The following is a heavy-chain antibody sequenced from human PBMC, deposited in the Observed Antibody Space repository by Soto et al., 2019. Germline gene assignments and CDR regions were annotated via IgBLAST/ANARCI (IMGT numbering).Heavy chain of an antibody. CDR3: ARDIGVALATLTLDY. Sequence: GGSLRLSCAASGFTFSSYSMNWVRQAPGKGPEWVADITTSSSFRFYADSVKGRFTISRDDAKNSLYLQMNSLRAEDTGVYYCARDIGVALATLTLDYWGQGTLVTVSS. D-gene: IGHD2-15*01. CDR2: ITTSSSFR. CDR1: GFTFSSYS. J-gene: IGHJ4*02. V-gene: IGHV3-21*01.